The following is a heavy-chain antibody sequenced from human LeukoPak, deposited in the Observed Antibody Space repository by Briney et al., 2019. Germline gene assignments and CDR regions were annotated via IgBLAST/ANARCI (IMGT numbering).Heavy chain of an antibody. CDR2: IRYDGSNK. D-gene: IGHD3-10*01. V-gene: IGHV3-30*02. CDR1: GFTFSSYG. J-gene: IGHJ4*02. Sequence: PGGSLRLSCAASGFTFSSYGMHWVRQAPGKGLEWVAFIRYDGSNKYYADSVKGRFTISRDNSKNTLYLQMNSLRAEDTAVYYCARDPHNYGSGNDYWGQGTLVTVSS. CDR3: ARDPHNYGSGNDY.